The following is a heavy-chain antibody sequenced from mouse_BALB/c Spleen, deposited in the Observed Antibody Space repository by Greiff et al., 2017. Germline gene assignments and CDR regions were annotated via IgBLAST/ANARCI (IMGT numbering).Heavy chain of an antibody. D-gene: IGHD1-1*01. V-gene: IGHV7-3*02. CDR1: GFTFTDYY. CDR2: IRNKANGYTT. J-gene: IGHJ3*01. Sequence: EVKLVESGGGLVQPGGSLRLSCATSGFTFTDYYMSWVRQPPGKALEWLGFIRNKANGYTTEYSASVKGRFTISRDNSQSILYLQMNTLRAEDSATYYCARDYYGSSYLAWFAYWGQGTLVTVSA. CDR3: ARDYYGSSYLAWFAY.